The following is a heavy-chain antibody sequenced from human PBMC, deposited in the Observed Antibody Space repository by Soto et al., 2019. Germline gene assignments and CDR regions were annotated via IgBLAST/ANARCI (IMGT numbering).Heavy chain of an antibody. CDR3: ARSRYGDGDCFDP. Sequence: EVPLVESGGGLVQPGGSLRLSCAASGFTVSTNYMTWVRQAPGKGLEWVSIIYSGGTTYYADSVKGRFTISRDNSKNTVYVQMNNVRAEDTAVFYCARSRYGDGDCFDPWGQGTLVTVSS. D-gene: IGHD4-17*01. V-gene: IGHV3-66*01. CDR1: GFTVSTNY. J-gene: IGHJ5*02. CDR2: IYSGGTT.